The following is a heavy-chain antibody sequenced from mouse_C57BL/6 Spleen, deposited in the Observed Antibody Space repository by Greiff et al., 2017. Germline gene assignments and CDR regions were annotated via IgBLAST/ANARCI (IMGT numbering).Heavy chain of an antibody. D-gene: IGHD1-1*01. J-gene: IGHJ2*01. CDR1: GYTFTSYW. CDR3: TRTGSPVVSSLYDLDY. CDR2: IYPGNSDT. Sequence: EVQLQQSGTVLARPGASVKMSCKTSGYTFTSYWMHWVKQRPGQGLDWIGAIYPGNSDTSYNQKFKGKAKLTAVTSASTAYMELSSLTNEDAAVYYCTRTGSPVVSSLYDLDYWGQGTTLTVSS. V-gene: IGHV1-5*01.